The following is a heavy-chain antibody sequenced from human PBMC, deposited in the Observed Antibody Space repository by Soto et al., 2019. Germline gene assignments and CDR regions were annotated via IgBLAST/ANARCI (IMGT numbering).Heavy chain of an antibody. CDR2: IYYSGST. CDR1: GGSISSSSYY. CDR3: ARHTIAAAGISLYYFDY. V-gene: IGHV4-39*01. D-gene: IGHD6-13*01. Sequence: SETLSLTCTVSGGSISSSSYYWGWIRQPPGKGLEWIGSIYYSGSTYYNPSLKSRVTISVDTSKNQFSLKLSSVTAADTAVYYCARHTIAAAGISLYYFDYWGQGTLVTVSS. J-gene: IGHJ4*02.